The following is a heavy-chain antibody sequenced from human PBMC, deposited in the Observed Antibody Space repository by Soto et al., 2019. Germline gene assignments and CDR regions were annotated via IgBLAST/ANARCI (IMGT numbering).Heavy chain of an antibody. D-gene: IGHD6-19*01. Sequence: QVKLVESGGGVVQPGRSLRLSCAASGFTFSNHGMHWVRQAPGKGLEWVTVIWYDGTNRFYADSVKGRFTISRDISENPVFLQMNSLRAEDTAVYYCARESSSGRRDRIDYWGQGTLVTVSS. V-gene: IGHV3-33*01. CDR2: IWYDGTNR. J-gene: IGHJ4*02. CDR1: GFTFSNHG. CDR3: ARESSSGRRDRIDY.